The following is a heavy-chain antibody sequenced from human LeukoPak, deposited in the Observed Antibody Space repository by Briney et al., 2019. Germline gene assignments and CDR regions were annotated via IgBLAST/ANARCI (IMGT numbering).Heavy chain of an antibody. CDR1: GFTFGDYA. CDR2: IRSKAYGGTT. Sequence: GGSLRLSCTASGFTFGDYAMNWVRQAPGKGLEWVGFIRSKAYGGTTEYAASVKGRFTISRDDSKSIAYLQMNSLKTEDTAVYYCTAFDWSLGGHYWGQGTLVTVSS. CDR3: TAFDWSLGGHY. V-gene: IGHV3-49*04. D-gene: IGHD3-9*01. J-gene: IGHJ4*02.